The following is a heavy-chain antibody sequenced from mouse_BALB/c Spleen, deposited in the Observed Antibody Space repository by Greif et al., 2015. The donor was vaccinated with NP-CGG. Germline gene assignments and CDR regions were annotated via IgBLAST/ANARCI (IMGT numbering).Heavy chain of an antibody. CDR2: IFPGNVNT. J-gene: IGHJ4*01. Sequence: VQLQQSGPELVKPGASVRIPCKASGYTFTSYYIHWVRQRPGQGLVWIGWIFPGNVNTKYNEKFKGKATLTADKSSSTAYMQLSSLTSEDSAVYFCTRDAMDYWGQGTSVTVSS. CDR1: GYTFTSYY. CDR3: TRDAMDY. V-gene: IGHV1S56*01.